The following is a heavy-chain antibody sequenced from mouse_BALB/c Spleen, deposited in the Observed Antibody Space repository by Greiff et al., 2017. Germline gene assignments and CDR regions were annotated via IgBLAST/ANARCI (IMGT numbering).Heavy chain of an antibody. CDR1: GYSFTGYY. Sequence: LVKTGASVKISCKASGYSFTGYYMHWVKQSHGKSLEWIGYISCYNGATSYNQKFKGKATFTVDTSSSTAYMQFNSLTSEDSAVYYCARYPYGRDYFDYWGQGTTLTVSS. V-gene: IGHV1S34*01. CDR2: ISCYNGAT. CDR3: ARYPYGRDYFDY. D-gene: IGHD1-1*01. J-gene: IGHJ2*01.